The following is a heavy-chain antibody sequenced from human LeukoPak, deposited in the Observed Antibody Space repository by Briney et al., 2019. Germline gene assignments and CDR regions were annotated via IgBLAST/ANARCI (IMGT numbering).Heavy chain of an antibody. CDR1: GGSFSGYY. Sequence: SETLSLTCAVYGGSFSGYYWSWIRQPPGKRLEWIGEINHRGSTNYNPSLKSRVTISVDTSKNQFSLKLSSVTAAETAVYYCARGPPLIGSSGYYPFDYWGQGTLVTVSS. V-gene: IGHV4-34*01. CDR2: INHRGST. CDR3: ARGPPLIGSSGYYPFDY. J-gene: IGHJ4*02. D-gene: IGHD3-22*01.